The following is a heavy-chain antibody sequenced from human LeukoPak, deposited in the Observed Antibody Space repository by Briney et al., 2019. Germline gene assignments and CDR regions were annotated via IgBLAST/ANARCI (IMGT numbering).Heavy chain of an antibody. Sequence: GGSLRLSCAASGFTFSSYAMSWVRQAPGKGLEWVSAISSSGGSTYYADSVKGRFTISRDNSKNTLYLQMNSLRAEDTAVYYCAKTRRGVRGVMEEVGYWGQGTLVTVSS. J-gene: IGHJ4*02. CDR3: AKTRRGVRGVMEEVGY. CDR1: GFTFSSYA. CDR2: ISSSGGST. D-gene: IGHD3-10*01. V-gene: IGHV3-23*01.